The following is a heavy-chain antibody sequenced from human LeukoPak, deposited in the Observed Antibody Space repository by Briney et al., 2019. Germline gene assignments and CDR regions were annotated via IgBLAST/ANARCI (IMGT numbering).Heavy chain of an antibody. V-gene: IGHV3-9*01. CDR1: GFTFDDYA. CDR2: ISWNSGSI. D-gene: IGHD3-10*01. J-gene: IGHJ6*02. Sequence: GGSLRLSCAASGFTFDDYAMHWVRQAPGKGLEWVSGISWNSGSIGYADSVKGRFTISRDNAKNSLYLQMNSLRAEDTALYYCAKDIGLYYGSGSYGREGYYGMDVWGQGTTVTVSS. CDR3: AKDIGLYYGSGSYGREGYYGMDV.